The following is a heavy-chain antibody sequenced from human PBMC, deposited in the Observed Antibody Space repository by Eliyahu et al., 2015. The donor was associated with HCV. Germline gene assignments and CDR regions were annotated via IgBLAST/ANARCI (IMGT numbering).Heavy chain of an antibody. CDR1: GYSFTSYW. Sequence: EVQLVQSGAEVKKPGESLKISCKGSGYSFTSYWLGWVRQMPGKGLEWMGIIYPGDSDTRYSPSFQGQVTISADKSINTAYLQWSSLKASDTAMYYCARHHSGPRSSDALDIWGQGTMVTVSS. CDR2: IYPGDSDT. J-gene: IGHJ3*02. D-gene: IGHD2-15*01. CDR3: ARHHSGPRSSDALDI. V-gene: IGHV5-51*01.